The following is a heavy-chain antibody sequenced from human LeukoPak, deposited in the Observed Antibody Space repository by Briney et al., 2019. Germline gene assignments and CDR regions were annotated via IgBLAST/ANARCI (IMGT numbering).Heavy chain of an antibody. CDR1: GYSFTSYW. J-gene: IGHJ3*02. CDR3: ARRDGYDSSGYYHPGAFDI. CDR2: IYPGDSDT. Sequence: GESLKISCKGSGYSFTSYWIGWVRQRPGKGLEWMGIIYPGDSDTIYSPSFQGQVTLSADKSISTAYLQWSSLKASDTAMYYCARRDGYDSSGYYHPGAFDIWGQGTMVTVSS. V-gene: IGHV5-51*01. D-gene: IGHD3-22*01.